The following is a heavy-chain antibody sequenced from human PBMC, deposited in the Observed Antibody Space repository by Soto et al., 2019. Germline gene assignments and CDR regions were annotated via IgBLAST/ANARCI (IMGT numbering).Heavy chain of an antibody. V-gene: IGHV4-31*03. Sequence: SGTPSLTSTVPRGSSGGDPYYWTGIRQHQGSGLEWFGYIYYTGITYYNPSLKSRVIMSVDTSNNQLSLKLSSVTAADTAVYFCARVSGIVVVPTAKDPHYYYMDVWGKGTTVTVS. CDR2: IYYTGIT. CDR1: RGSSGGDPYY. CDR3: ARVSGIVVVPTAKDPHYYYMDV. D-gene: IGHD2-2*01. J-gene: IGHJ6*03.